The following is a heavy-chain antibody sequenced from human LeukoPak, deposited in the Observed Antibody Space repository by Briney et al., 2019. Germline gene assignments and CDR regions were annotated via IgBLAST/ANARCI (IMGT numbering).Heavy chain of an antibody. V-gene: IGHV3-23*01. CDR3: AKDQVWGSTDY. J-gene: IGHJ4*02. CDR2: ISGSGGST. Sequence: GGSLRLSCAASGFTFSSSAMSWVRQAPGKGLEWVSAISGSGGSTYYADSVKGRSTISRDNSKNTLYLQLNSLRAEDTAVYYCAKDQVWGSTDYCGQGTLVTVSS. CDR1: GFTFSSSA. D-gene: IGHD7-27*01.